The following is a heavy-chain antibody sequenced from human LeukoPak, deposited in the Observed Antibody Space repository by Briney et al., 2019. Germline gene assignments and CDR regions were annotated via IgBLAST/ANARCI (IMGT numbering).Heavy chain of an antibody. CDR1: GYTFTGYY. V-gene: IGHV1-2*04. Sequence: ASVKVSCKASGYTFTGYYMHWVRQAPGQGLEWMGWINPNSGGTNYAQKFQGWVTMTRDTSISTAYMELSSLRSEDTAVYYCARIREMATILDAFDIWGQGTMVTVSS. J-gene: IGHJ3*02. CDR3: ARIREMATILDAFDI. CDR2: INPNSGGT. D-gene: IGHD5-24*01.